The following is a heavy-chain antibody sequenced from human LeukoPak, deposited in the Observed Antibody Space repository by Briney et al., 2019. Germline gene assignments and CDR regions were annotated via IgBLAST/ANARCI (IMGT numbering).Heavy chain of an antibody. D-gene: IGHD6-19*01. CDR3: SRSDHYYYYGMDV. V-gene: IGHV4-61*02. CDR2: IYTSGST. CDR1: GGSISSGSYY. Sequence: NSPETLSLTCTVSGGSISSGSYYWSWIRQPAGKGLEWIGRIYTSGSTDYNPSLKSRVTISVDTSKNQFSLKLSSVTAADTAVYYCSRSDHYYYYGMDVWGQGTTVTVSS. J-gene: IGHJ6*02.